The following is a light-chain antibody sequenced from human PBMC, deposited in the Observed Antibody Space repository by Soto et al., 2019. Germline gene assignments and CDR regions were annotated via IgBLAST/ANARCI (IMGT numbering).Light chain of an antibody. CDR3: ATWDASLDGMV. V-gene: IGLV1-44*01. Sequence: QSVLTQPPSASGTPGQRVTISCSGSSSNIGSNTVNWYHQLPGTAPKLLIYSNNRRPSGVPDRVSGSKSGTSASLTISGLQSEDEADYYCATWDASLDGMVFGGGTKVTVL. J-gene: IGLJ2*01. CDR2: SNN. CDR1: SSNIGSNT.